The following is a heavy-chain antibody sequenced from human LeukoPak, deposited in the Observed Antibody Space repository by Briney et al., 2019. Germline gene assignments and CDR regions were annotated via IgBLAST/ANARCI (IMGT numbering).Heavy chain of an antibody. CDR2: ISGSAGTT. V-gene: IGHV3-23*01. Sequence: PGGSLRLSCAASGFTFSSYAMSWVRQAPGKGLEWVSGISGSAGTTYYADSVKGRLTISRDNSKNTLYLQMNSLRAEDTAVYYCGIDPYSSSWYGGLIEYWGQGTLVTVSS. CDR1: GFTFSSYA. D-gene: IGHD6-13*01. CDR3: GIDPYSSSWYGGLIEY. J-gene: IGHJ4*02.